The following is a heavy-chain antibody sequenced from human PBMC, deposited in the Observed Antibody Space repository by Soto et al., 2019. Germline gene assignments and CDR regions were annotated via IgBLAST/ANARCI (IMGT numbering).Heavy chain of an antibody. J-gene: IGHJ4*02. V-gene: IGHV3-74*01. CDR3: AREIATTGEYYFDY. CDR2: INRDGSSI. Sequence: GGSLRLSCAASGFSFSTYGMHWVRQAPGKGLVWVSRINRDGSSINYADSARGRVTLSRDNAKNTLYLQVNGLRAEDTAVYYCAREIATTGEYYFDYWGQGILVTVSS. D-gene: IGHD6-13*01. CDR1: GFSFSTYG.